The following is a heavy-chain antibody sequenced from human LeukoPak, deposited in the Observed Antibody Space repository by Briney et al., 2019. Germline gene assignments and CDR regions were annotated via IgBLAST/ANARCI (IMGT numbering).Heavy chain of an antibody. V-gene: IGHV1-69*15. CDR2: IIPIFGTA. D-gene: IGHD3-3*01. Sequence: ASVKVSCKASGGTFSSYAISWVRQALGQGLEWMGRIIPIFGTANYAQKFQGRVTITADESTSTAYMELSSLGSEDTAVYYCARHYDFWTYFDYWGQGTLVTVSS. CDR3: ARHYDFWTYFDY. J-gene: IGHJ4*02. CDR1: GGTFSSYA.